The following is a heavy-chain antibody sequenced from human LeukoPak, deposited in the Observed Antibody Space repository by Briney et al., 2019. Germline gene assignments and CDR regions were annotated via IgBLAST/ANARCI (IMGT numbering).Heavy chain of an antibody. CDR1: GFTFTYYA. D-gene: IGHD1-26*01. Sequence: GALRLSCAASGFTFTYYAMSWVRQAPGKGLEWVSAISDGGGSTSYADSVKGRFTISRDNSKNTVHLQMNSLRVEDTAIYYCAKGDLYRSKNTMGTTWDYWGQGTLVTVSS. CDR2: ISDGGGST. V-gene: IGHV3-23*01. J-gene: IGHJ4*02. CDR3: AKGDLYRSKNTMGTTWDY.